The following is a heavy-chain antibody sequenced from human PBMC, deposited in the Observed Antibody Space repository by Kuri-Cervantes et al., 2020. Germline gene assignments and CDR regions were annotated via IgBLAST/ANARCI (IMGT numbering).Heavy chain of an antibody. Sequence: GESLKFSCAAAGFTFSSYAMSWVRQASGKGLEWVSAISCSGGSTYYADSVKGRFTIPRDNSKNTLYLQMNSLRAEDTAVYYCAKEELAYCGGDCYSPLDFWGQGTLVTVSS. J-gene: IGHJ4*02. CDR3: AKEELAYCGGDCYSPLDF. CDR1: GFTFSSYA. D-gene: IGHD2-21*02. CDR2: ISCSGGST. V-gene: IGHV3-23*01.